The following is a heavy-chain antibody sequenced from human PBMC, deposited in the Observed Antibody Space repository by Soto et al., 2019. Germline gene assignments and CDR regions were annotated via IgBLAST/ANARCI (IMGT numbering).Heavy chain of an antibody. CDR3: AKVLVPAAFDI. CDR2: ISGSGGST. CDR1: GFTFSRYA. Sequence: GGSLRLSCAASGFTFSRYAMSWVRQAPGKGLEWVSAISGSGGSTYYADSVKGRFTIPRDNSKNTLYLHMNSLRAEDTAVYSCAKVLVPAAFDIWGQGTMVTVSS. V-gene: IGHV3-23*01. D-gene: IGHD2-2*01. J-gene: IGHJ3*02.